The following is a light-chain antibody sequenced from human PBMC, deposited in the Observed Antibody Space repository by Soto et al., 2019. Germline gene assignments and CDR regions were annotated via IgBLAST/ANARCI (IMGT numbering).Light chain of an antibody. CDR2: DAS. V-gene: IGKV3-11*01. CDR1: QSVSGY. CDR3: QQRGTWPT. J-gene: IGKJ1*01. Sequence: EIVLTQSPVTLSLSPGERATLSCRASQSVSGYVAWYQQKPGQAPRLLIYDASSRANGIPARFTGSGSGTDFSLTLSSLEPEDFAVYYCQQRGTWPTFGQGTRVEI.